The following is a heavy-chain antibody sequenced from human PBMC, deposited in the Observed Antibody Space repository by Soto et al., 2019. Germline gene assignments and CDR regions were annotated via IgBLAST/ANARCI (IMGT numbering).Heavy chain of an antibody. D-gene: IGHD1-1*01. V-gene: IGHV5-51*01. CDR2: IYPGDSDT. CDR3: ASQKTVIRGPLSSNWFDP. Sequence: PGESLKISCKGYGYTFTDYCIGLVLQMPGKGLELIGLIYPGDSDTRYSPSFQGRVTISADKSISTAFLQWSSLRASDTAMYYCASQKTVIRGPLSSNWFDPWGQGTLVTVSS. J-gene: IGHJ5*02. CDR1: GYTFTDYC.